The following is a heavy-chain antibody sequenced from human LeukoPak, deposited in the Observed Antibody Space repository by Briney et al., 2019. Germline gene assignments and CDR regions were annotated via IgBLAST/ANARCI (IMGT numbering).Heavy chain of an antibody. CDR1: AFTFRSNT. CDR2: ITSGSTYY. V-gene: IGHV3-21*01. CDR3: GKGVRQLDS. J-gene: IGHJ4*02. Sequence: GVSLRLSCAASAFTFRSNTMNWVRQAPGKGLEWVSSITSGSTYYYYEYSVKGRFTISRYNAKTSLYLQMNSLRAEDTAVYECGKGVRQLDSWGQGTLVTVSS. D-gene: IGHD6-13*01.